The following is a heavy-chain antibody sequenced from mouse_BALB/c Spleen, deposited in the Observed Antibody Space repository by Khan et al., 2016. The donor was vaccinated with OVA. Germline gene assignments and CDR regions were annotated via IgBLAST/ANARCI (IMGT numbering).Heavy chain of an antibody. J-gene: IGHJ3*01. CDR2: ISSGSSTI. CDR1: GFTFSYFG. Sequence: EVMLVESGGGLVQPGGSRKLSCAASGFTFSYFGMHWVRQAPEKGLEWVAYISSGSSTIYYADTVKGRVTISRDNPKNTLLLQMTSLRSEDTALYYCASSRVWSLFASWGQGTLVTVSA. V-gene: IGHV5-17*02. CDR3: ASSRVWSLFAS.